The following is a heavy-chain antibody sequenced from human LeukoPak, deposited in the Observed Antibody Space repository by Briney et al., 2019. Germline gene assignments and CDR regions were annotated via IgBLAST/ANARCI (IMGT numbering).Heavy chain of an antibody. CDR1: GGSISSGGYS. Sequence: SETLSLTCAVSGGSISSGGYSWSWIRQPPGKGLEWIGEINHSGITNYNPSLKSRVTISVDTSKNQFSLKLTSVTAADTAPYYCARAGRGNSWNWFDPWGQGTLVIVSS. V-gene: IGHV4-34*01. CDR3: ARAGRGNSWNWFDP. CDR2: INHSGIT. J-gene: IGHJ5*02. D-gene: IGHD4-23*01.